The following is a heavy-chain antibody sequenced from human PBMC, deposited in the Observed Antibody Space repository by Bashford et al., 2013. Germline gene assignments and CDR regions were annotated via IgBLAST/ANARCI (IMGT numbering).Heavy chain of an antibody. J-gene: IGHJ3*02. Sequence: SSETLSLTCTVSGGSISSYYWSWIRQPPGKGLEWIGYIYYSGSTNYNPSLKSRVTISVDTSKNQFSLKLSSVTAADTAVYYCARHKRGVNAFDIWGQGTMVTVSS. V-gene: IGHV4-59*01. CDR1: GGSISSYY. CDR3: ARHKRGVNAFDI. D-gene: IGHD2-8*01. CDR2: IYYSGST.